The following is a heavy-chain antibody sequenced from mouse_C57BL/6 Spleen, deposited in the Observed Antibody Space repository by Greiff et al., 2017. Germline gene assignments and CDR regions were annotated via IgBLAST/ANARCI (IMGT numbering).Heavy chain of an antibody. CDR1: GFNIKDYY. CDR3: TTGNYYGQFAY. CDR2: IDPEDGDT. V-gene: IGHV14-1*01. J-gene: IGHJ3*01. D-gene: IGHD1-1*01. Sequence: VQLQQSGAELVRPGASVKLSCTASGFNIKDYYMHWVKQRPEQGLEWIGRIDPEDGDTEYAPKFQGKATMTADTSSNTAYLQLSSLTSEDTAVXYCTTGNYYGQFAYWGQGTLVTVSA.